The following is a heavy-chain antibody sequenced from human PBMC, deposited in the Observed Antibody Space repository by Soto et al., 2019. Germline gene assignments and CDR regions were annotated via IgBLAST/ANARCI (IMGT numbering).Heavy chain of an antibody. CDR1: GFTFNNYA. V-gene: IGHV3-23*01. D-gene: IGHD5-12*01. CDR3: VKVYDSASDLFDF. J-gene: IGHJ4*02. CDR2: ISGSGGST. Sequence: GGSLRLSCAASGFTFNNYAMSWVRQAPGKGLEWVSGISGSGGSTYYADSVKGRFTISRDNSKNTLYLQMTSLRAEDTAMYYCVKVYDSASDLFDFWGQGTLVTVSS.